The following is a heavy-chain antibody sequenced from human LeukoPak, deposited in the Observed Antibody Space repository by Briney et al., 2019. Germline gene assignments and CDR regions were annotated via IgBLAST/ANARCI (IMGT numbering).Heavy chain of an antibody. J-gene: IGHJ4*02. CDR2: ISAYNGNT. CDR1: GYTFTSYG. Sequence: ASVKVSCKASGYTFTSYGISWVRQAPGQGLEWMGWISAYNGNTNYAQKLQGRVTMTTDTSTSTAYMELRSLRSDDTAVYYCARDYDFWRGYSHYFDYGGQGPLVPVSS. D-gene: IGHD3-3*01. CDR3: ARDYDFWRGYSHYFDY. V-gene: IGHV1-18*01.